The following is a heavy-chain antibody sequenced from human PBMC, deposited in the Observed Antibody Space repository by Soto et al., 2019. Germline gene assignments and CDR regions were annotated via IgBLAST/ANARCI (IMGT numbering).Heavy chain of an antibody. D-gene: IGHD3-22*01. Sequence: QVQLVESGGGVVQPERSQRLSCTASKFTFASYVMHWVRQAPGEGLEWVALISFDGTNKYYADSVKGRFTISRDNSKNTMYLQMNSQRPEDTAVDYCAREMIPMIMGGMSAMDVWGQGTTVTVS. V-gene: IGHV3-30*04. CDR3: AREMIPMIMGGMSAMDV. CDR1: KFTFASYV. CDR2: ISFDGTNK. J-gene: IGHJ6*02.